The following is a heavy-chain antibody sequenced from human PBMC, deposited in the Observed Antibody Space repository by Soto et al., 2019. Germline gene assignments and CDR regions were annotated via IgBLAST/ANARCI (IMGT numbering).Heavy chain of an antibody. J-gene: IGHJ4*02. Sequence: QVQLQESGPGLVKPSETLSLTCTVSGGSISGFYWSWVRQPPGKGLEWIGYIYYTGSTNYNPSLRSRVTISQDTSKNQFSLKLGSVTAADTAVYYCARGQLVHGYSGQGTLITVSS. V-gene: IGHV4-59*03. CDR2: IYYTGST. CDR1: GGSISGFY. CDR3: ARGQLVHGY. D-gene: IGHD6-13*01.